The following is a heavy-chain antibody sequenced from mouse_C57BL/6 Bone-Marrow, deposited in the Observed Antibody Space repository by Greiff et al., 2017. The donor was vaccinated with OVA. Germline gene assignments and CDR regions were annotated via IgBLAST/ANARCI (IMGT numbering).Heavy chain of an antibody. V-gene: IGHV1-7*01. CDR1: GYTFTSYW. CDR2: INPSSGYT. Sequence: QVHVKQSGAELAKPGASVKLSCKASGYTFTSYWMHWVKQRPGQGLEWIGYINPSSGYTKYNQKFKDKATLTADKSSSTAYLTLSSLTYEDSAVYYCARDPFITTVVATGGYYAMDYWGQGTSVTVSS. J-gene: IGHJ4*01. CDR3: ARDPFITTVVATGGYYAMDY. D-gene: IGHD1-1*01.